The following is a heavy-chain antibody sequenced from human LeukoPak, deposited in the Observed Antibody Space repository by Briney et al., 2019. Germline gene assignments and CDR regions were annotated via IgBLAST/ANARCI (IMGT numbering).Heavy chain of an antibody. V-gene: IGHV4-59*12. CDR1: GGSISSYY. CDR2: ISDIGST. Sequence: SETLSLTCTVSGGSISSYYWSWIRQPPGKGLEWIAYISDIGSTNYNPSLKSRVTMSVDTSKNQFSLKLSSVTAADTAVYYCARGADFDYWGQGTPVTVSS. J-gene: IGHJ4*02. CDR3: ARGADFDY.